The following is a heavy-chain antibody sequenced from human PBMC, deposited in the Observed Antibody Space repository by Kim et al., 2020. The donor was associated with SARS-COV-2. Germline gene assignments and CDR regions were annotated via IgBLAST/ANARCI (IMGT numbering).Heavy chain of an antibody. V-gene: IGHV4-4*02. D-gene: IGHD3-22*01. CDR2: IYHSGST. Sequence: SETLSLTCAVSGGSISSSNWWSWVRQPPGKGLEWIGEIYHSGSTNYNPSLKSRVTISVDKSKNQFSLKLSSVTAADTAVYYCARVQAARAKTRYPINTYYYDSRREKTFDYWGQGTLVTVSS. J-gene: IGHJ4*02. CDR1: GGSISSSNW. CDR3: ARVQAARAKTRYPINTYYYDSRREKTFDY.